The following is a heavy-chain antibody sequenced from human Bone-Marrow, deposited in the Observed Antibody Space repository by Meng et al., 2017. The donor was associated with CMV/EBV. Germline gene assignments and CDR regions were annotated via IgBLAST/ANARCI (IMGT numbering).Heavy chain of an antibody. V-gene: IGHV4-59*01. J-gene: IGHJ5*02. CDR2: IYDIGHT. CDR3: ARGLVGTIYGHLKWFDP. CDR1: GGSINTYY. Sequence: SETLSLTCTVSGGSINTYYWTWIPQPPGRGLEWIGYIYDIGHTNYNPSLKSRVTISVDTSKNQFSLSLTSVTAADTAMYYCARGLVGTIYGHLKWFDPWGQGTLVTVSS. D-gene: IGHD1-26*01.